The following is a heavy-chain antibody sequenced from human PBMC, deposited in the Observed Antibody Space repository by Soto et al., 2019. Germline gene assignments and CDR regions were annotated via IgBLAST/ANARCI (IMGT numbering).Heavy chain of an antibody. CDR1: GYTFTSYG. CDR3: ARVLVVPAARTYYMDV. J-gene: IGHJ6*03. V-gene: IGHV1-18*01. Sequence: ASVKVSCKASGYTFTSYGISWVRQAPGQGLEWMGWISAYNGNTNYAQKLQGRVTMTTDTSTSTAYMELRSLRSDDTAVYYCARVLVVPAARTYYMDVWGKGTTVTVSS. D-gene: IGHD2-2*01. CDR2: ISAYNGNT.